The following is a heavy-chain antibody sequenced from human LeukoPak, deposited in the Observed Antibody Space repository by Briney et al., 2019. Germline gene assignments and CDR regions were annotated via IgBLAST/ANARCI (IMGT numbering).Heavy chain of an antibody. CDR3: ARAVGPFDY. Sequence: GGSLRLSCEASGFTFSTYGMHWVRQAPGKGLEWVSVIWNDGSNKYYADSVKGRFTISRDNSKNTLYLQMNSLRVEDTAIYYCARAVGPFDYWGQGTLVTVSS. J-gene: IGHJ4*02. CDR1: GFTFSTYG. CDR2: IWNDGSNK. V-gene: IGHV3-33*01. D-gene: IGHD2-15*01.